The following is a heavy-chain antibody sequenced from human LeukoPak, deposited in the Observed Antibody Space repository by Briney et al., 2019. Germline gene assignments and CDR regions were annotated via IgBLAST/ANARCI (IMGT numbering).Heavy chain of an antibody. CDR2: IYTSGST. J-gene: IGHJ5*01. V-gene: IGHV4-4*07. CDR1: GGSISSYY. CDR3: ARRVAAGAFAS. Sequence: PSETLSLTCTVSGGSISSYYWSWIRQPAGKGLEWIGRIYTSGSTNYNPSLKSRVIISVDTSKNQVSLNLTSVTAADTAVYYCARRVAAGAFASWGQGALVTVSS. D-gene: IGHD4/OR15-4a*01.